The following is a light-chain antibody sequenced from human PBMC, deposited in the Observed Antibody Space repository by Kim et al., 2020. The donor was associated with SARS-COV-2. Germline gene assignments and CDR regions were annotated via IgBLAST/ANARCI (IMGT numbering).Light chain of an antibody. Sequence: QSVLTQPASVSGSPGQSMTVSCTGTTSDIGFYDYVSWYQQHSGKAPKLIIYDVDKRPSGVSNRFSGSKSGNTASLIISGLQAEDEADYYCCSYTSSSTFVVFGGGTQLTVL. CDR3: CSYTSSSTFVV. V-gene: IGLV2-14*03. J-gene: IGLJ2*01. CDR1: TSDIGFYDY. CDR2: DVD.